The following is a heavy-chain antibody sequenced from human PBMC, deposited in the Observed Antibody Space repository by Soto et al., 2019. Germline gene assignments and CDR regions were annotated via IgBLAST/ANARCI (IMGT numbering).Heavy chain of an antibody. Sequence: ASVKVSCKASGGTFSSYAISWVRQAPGQGLEWMGGIIPIFGTANYAQKFQGRVTITADESTSTAYMELSSLRSEDTAVYYCAHIGAAPHYFEYWGQGTLVNVSS. CDR1: GGTFSSYA. V-gene: IGHV1-69*01. J-gene: IGHJ4*02. D-gene: IGHD6-13*01. CDR2: IIPIFGTA. CDR3: AHIGAAPHYFEY.